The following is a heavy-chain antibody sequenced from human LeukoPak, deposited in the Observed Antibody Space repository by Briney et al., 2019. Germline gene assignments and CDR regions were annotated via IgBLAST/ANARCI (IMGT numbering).Heavy chain of an antibody. J-gene: IGHJ4*02. CDR1: GGTFSSYA. CDR3: ARALYTSRSYLATFSPTNFDY. V-gene: IGHV1-69*13. CDR2: IIPIFGTA. D-gene: IGHD6-13*01. Sequence: SVKVSCKASGGTFSSYAISWVRQAPGQGLEWMGGIIPIFGTANYAQKFQGRVTITADESTSTAYMELSSLRSEDTAVYYCARALYTSRSYLATFSPTNFDYWGQGTLVTVSS.